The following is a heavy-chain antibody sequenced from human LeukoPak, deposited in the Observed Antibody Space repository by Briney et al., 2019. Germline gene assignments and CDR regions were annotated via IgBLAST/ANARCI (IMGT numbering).Heavy chain of an antibody. V-gene: IGHV4-59*01. J-gene: IGHJ2*01. CDR3: ARAVWQPGDWYFDL. Sequence: SQTLSLTCTVSGGSISSYYWSWIRQPPGKGLEWIGYIYYSGSTNYNPSLESRVTISVDTSKNQFSLKLSSVTAADTAVYYCARAVWQPGDWYFDLWGRGTLVTVSS. CDR2: IYYSGST. D-gene: IGHD3-10*01. CDR1: GGSISSYY.